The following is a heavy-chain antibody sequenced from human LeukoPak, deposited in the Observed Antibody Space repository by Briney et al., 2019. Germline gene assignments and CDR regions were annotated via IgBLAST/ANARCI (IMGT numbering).Heavy chain of an antibody. CDR3: ARVNSGSYYGDI. Sequence: ASVKVSCKASGGTFSRYGISWVRQAPGQGLEWMGGIIPIFGTAKYAQKFQGRVTITADASTSTAYMELSSLRSEDTAVYYCARVNSGSYYGDIWGQGTMVTVSS. J-gene: IGHJ3*02. CDR1: GGTFSRYG. V-gene: IGHV1-69*13. CDR2: IIPIFGTA. D-gene: IGHD1-26*01.